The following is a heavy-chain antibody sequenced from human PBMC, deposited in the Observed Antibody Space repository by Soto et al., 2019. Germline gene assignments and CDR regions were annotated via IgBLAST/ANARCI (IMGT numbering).Heavy chain of an antibody. Sequence: QVQLVQSGAEVKKPGSSVKVSCKASGGTFSSYAISWVRQAPGQGLEWMGGSIPIFGTANYAQKFQGRHTSTADKSTSTAYMVLSSLRSEDTVVYYCGRGCSGMDVWGQGTTVTVSS. V-gene: IGHV1-69*06. CDR1: GGTFSSYA. CDR2: SIPIFGTA. CDR3: GRGCSGMDV. J-gene: IGHJ6*02. D-gene: IGHD6-6*01.